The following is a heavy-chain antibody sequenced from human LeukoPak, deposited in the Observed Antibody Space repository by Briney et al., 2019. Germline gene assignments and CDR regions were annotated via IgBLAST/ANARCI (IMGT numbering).Heavy chain of an antibody. CDR2: IYPGDSRT. D-gene: IGHD6-13*01. Sequence: GESLKISCKGTGYSFTSYWIGWVRQMPGRGMEWMGVIYPGDSRTRYNPSFQGQVPIPVDKSINTAYLQWVSLKASDTAMYYCACRDLSSTWSYPWGQGTLVTVSS. V-gene: IGHV5-51*01. CDR1: GYSFTSYW. J-gene: IGHJ5*02. CDR3: ACRDLSSTWSYP.